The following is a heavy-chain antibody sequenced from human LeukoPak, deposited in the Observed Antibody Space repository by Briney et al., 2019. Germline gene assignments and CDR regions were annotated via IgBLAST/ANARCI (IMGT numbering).Heavy chain of an antibody. V-gene: IGHV3-23*01. J-gene: IGHJ2*01. CDR3: AKGRPTTLGYCGRSICADWYFDL. CDR1: GFTFSSYA. CDR2: ISGSGGST. Sequence: GGSLRLSCAASGFTFSSYAMSWVRQAPGKGLEWVSAISGSGGSTYYADSVKGRFTISRDNSKNTLYLQMSSLRAEDTAVYYCAKGRPTTLGYCGRSICADWYFDLWGRGTLLSVSS. D-gene: IGHD2-2*01.